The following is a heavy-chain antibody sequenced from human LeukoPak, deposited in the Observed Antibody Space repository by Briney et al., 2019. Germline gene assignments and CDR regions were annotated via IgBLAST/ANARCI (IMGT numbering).Heavy chain of an antibody. CDR2: ISGSGGST. CDR1: GFTFSRYN. D-gene: IGHD5-24*01. CDR3: AKSDGYNLRTYDY. J-gene: IGHJ4*02. Sequence: PGGSLRLSCTASGFTFSRYNMNWVRQAPGKGLEWVSAISGSGGSTYYADSVKGRFTISRDNSNNTLFLQMNSLRAEDTAVYYCAKSDGYNLRTYDYWGQGTLVTVSS. V-gene: IGHV3-23*01.